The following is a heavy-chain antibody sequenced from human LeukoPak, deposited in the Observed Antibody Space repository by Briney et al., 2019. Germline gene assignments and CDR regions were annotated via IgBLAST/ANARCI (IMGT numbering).Heavy chain of an antibody. CDR2: ISSSSSYI. V-gene: IGHV3-21*01. J-gene: IGHJ5*02. CDR1: GVTFSSYS. CDR3: ARDWDYGDYEGWFDP. Sequence: PGGSLRLSCAASGVTFSSYSMNWVRQAPGKGLEWVSSISSSSSYIYYADSVKGRFTISRDNAKNSLYLQMNSLRAEDTAVYYCARDWDYGDYEGWFDPWGQGTLVTVSS. D-gene: IGHD4-17*01.